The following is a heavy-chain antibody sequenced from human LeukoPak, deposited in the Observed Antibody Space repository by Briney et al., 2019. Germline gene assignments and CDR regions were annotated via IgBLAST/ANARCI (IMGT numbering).Heavy chain of an antibody. CDR2: INRSGST. Sequence: SETLSLTCAVYGGSFSGYYWSWIRQPPGKGLEWIGEINRSGSTNYNPSLKSRVTISVDTSKNQFSLKLSSVTAADTAVYYCARKFRGYYDSTRRYYFDYWGQGTLVTVSS. CDR1: GGSFSGYY. CDR3: ARKFRGYYDSTRRYYFDY. J-gene: IGHJ4*02. V-gene: IGHV4-34*01. D-gene: IGHD3-22*01.